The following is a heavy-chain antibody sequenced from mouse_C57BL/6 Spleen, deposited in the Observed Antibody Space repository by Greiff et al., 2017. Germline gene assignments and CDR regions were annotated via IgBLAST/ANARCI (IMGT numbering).Heavy chain of an antibody. CDR1: GYTFTSYW. D-gene: IGHD1-1*01. J-gene: IGHJ1*03. CDR3: AREGAVSSHWYFDV. Sequence: QVQLQQPGAELVRPGSSVKLSCKASGYTFTSYWMHWVKQRPIQGLEWIGNIDPSDSETHYNQKFKDKATLTVDKSSSTAYMQLSSLTSEDSAVYYCAREGAVSSHWYFDVWGTGTTVTVSS. CDR2: IDPSDSET. V-gene: IGHV1-52*01.